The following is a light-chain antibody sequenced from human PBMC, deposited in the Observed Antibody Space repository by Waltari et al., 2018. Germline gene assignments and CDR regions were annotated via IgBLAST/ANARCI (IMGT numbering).Light chain of an antibody. CDR3: QHYVRLPVT. Sequence: EIVLTQSPGTLSLSPGERATLSCCASQSVGRSLAWYQQKRGQAPRLLTYGASTRATGIPDRFSGSGSGTDFSLTISRLDPEDFAVYYCQHYVRLPVTFGQGTKVEI. V-gene: IGKV3-20*01. CDR1: QSVGRS. J-gene: IGKJ1*01. CDR2: GAS.